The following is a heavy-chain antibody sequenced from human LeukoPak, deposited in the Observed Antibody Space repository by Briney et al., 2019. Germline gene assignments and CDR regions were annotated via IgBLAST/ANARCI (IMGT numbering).Heavy chain of an antibody. Sequence: GASVKVSCKASGGTFSSYAISWVRQAPGQGLEWMGGIIPIFGTANYAQKFQGRVTITADESTSTAYMELSSLRSEDTAVYYCARDGRAYYYDSSGCYQRAFDIWGQGTMVTVSS. CDR1: GGTFSSYA. V-gene: IGHV1-69*13. J-gene: IGHJ3*02. CDR2: IIPIFGTA. D-gene: IGHD3-22*01. CDR3: ARDGRAYYYDSSGCYQRAFDI.